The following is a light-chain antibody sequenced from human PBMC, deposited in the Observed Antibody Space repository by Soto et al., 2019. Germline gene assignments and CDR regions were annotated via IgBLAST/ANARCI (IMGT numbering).Light chain of an antibody. V-gene: IGKV3-20*01. Sequence: EIVLTQSPGTLSLSPGERATLSCRASQSVSSSYLAWYQQKPGQPPRLLIYGASSRATGIPDRFSGSGSGTDFTLTISRLEPEDVAVYYCQQYANSPLWTFGQGTKVDIK. CDR1: QSVSSSY. J-gene: IGKJ1*01. CDR2: GAS. CDR3: QQYANSPLWT.